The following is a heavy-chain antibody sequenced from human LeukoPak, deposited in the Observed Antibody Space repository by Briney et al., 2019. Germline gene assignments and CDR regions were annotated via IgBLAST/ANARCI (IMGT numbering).Heavy chain of an antibody. Sequence: GGSLRLSCAASGFTFSSYEMNWVRQAPGKGLEWVSYISSSGSTIYYADSVKGRFTISGDNAKNSLYLQMNSLRAEDTAVYYCARIYSSSWSGLYNWFDPWGQGTLVTVSS. CDR3: ARIYSSSWSGLYNWFDP. V-gene: IGHV3-48*03. D-gene: IGHD6-13*01. J-gene: IGHJ5*02. CDR1: GFTFSSYE. CDR2: ISSSGSTI.